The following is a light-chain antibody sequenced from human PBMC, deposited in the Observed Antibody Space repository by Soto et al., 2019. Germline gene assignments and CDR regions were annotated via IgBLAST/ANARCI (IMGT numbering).Light chain of an antibody. CDR1: QSITNH. CDR3: QHYNNWPFT. J-gene: IGKJ2*01. CDR2: GAS. Sequence: IVLTHSPVTLSFSPWYRSTVSFRASQSITNHLGWYQQKPGQAPTLVIYGASARATGIPARFSGSGSGTEFTLTISSLQSEDFAVYYCQHYNNWPFTFGQGTKVDIK. V-gene: IGKV3-15*01.